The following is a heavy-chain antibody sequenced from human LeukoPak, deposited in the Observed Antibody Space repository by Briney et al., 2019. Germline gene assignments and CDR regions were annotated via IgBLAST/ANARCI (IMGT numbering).Heavy chain of an antibody. Sequence: HAGGSLRLSCAASGFTFSSYWMSWVRQAPGKGLEWVANIKQDGSEKYYVDSVKGRFTISRDNAKNSLYLQMNSLRAEDTAVYYCARSPGYCSGTSCSQPLFDYWGQGTLVTVSS. V-gene: IGHV3-7*01. CDR3: ARSPGYCSGTSCSQPLFDY. J-gene: IGHJ4*02. CDR2: IKQDGSEK. D-gene: IGHD2-2*01. CDR1: GFTFSSYW.